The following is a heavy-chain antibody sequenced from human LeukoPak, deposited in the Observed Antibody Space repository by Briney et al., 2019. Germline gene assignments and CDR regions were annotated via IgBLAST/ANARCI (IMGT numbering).Heavy chain of an antibody. J-gene: IGHJ4*02. CDR1: GGSISSSSYY. V-gene: IGHV4-39*01. CDR3: ARHAPRGYSYGYFYFDY. Sequence: SETLSLTCTVSGGSISSSSYYWGWIRQPPGKGLEWIGSIYYSGSTYYNPSLKSRVTVSVDTSKNQFSLKLSSVTAADTAVHYCARHAPRGYSYGYFYFDYWGQGTLVTVSS. CDR2: IYYSGST. D-gene: IGHD5-18*01.